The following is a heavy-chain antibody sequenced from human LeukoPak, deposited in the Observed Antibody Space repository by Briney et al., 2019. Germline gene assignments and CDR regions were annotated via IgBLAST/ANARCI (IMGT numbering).Heavy chain of an antibody. V-gene: IGHV4-34*01. CDR2: INHSGST. CDR1: GGSFSGYY. Sequence: SETLSLTCAVYGGSFSGYYWSWIRQPPGKGLEWIGEINHSGSTNYNPSLKSRVTISVDTSKNQFSLKLSSVTAADTAVYYCARLGDSSGYYYPKRYYFDYWGQGTLVTVSS. D-gene: IGHD3-22*01. CDR3: ARLGDSSGYYYPKRYYFDY. J-gene: IGHJ4*02.